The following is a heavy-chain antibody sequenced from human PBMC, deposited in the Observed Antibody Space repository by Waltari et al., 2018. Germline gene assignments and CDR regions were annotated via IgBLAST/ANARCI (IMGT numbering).Heavy chain of an antibody. V-gene: IGHV7-4-1*02. D-gene: IGHD2-2*01. CDR3: ARGGSWYCSSTSCYYYYYMDV. CDR2: SNTNTGNP. Sequence: QVQLVQSGSELKKPGASVKVSCKASGYTFTSYAMNWVRQAPGQGLEWMGGSNTNTGNPTYAQGMTGRFVFSLDPSVSTAYLQISSLKAEDTAVYYCARGGSWYCSSTSCYYYYYMDVWGKGTTVTVSS. J-gene: IGHJ6*03. CDR1: GYTFTSYA.